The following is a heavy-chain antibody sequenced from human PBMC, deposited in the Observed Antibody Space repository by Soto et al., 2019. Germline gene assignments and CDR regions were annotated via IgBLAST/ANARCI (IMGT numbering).Heavy chain of an antibody. CDR3: ARDSAYSGAYDH. D-gene: IGHD1-26*01. Sequence: PSETLSLTCTVSGGSISSYYWSWIRQPPGKGLEWIGYIHYSGNTNYNPSLESRVTISVDTSKNQFFLKLSSVTAADTAVYYCARDSAYSGAYDHWGQGTLVTVSS. CDR1: GGSISSYY. CDR2: IHYSGNT. V-gene: IGHV4-59*01. J-gene: IGHJ5*02.